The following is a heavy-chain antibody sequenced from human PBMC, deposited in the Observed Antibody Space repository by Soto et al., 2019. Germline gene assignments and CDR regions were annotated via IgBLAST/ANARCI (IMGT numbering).Heavy chain of an antibody. CDR3: AKAYCSAGTCNSVFHC. CDR1: GVTFSSHA. CDR2: IISSGDST. V-gene: IGHV3-23*01. J-gene: IGHJ4*02. D-gene: IGHD2-15*01. Sequence: EVQLLESGGGLVQPGGSLRLSCAASGVTFSSHAMSWVRQAPGKGLEWVATIISSGDSTNYADSVKGRFTISTDNSKNTLFLQMHSLRAEATAVYYCAKAYCSAGTCNSVFHCWGAGTLVTVSS.